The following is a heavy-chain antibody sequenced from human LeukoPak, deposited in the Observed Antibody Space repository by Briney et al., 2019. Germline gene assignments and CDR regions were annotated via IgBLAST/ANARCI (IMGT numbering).Heavy chain of an antibody. CDR3: ARPFTYYYDSSGLDAFDI. V-gene: IGHV1-2*02. CDR1: GYTFTGYY. J-gene: IGHJ3*02. CDR2: INPNSGGT. D-gene: IGHD3-22*01. Sequence: ASVKVSCKASGYTFTGYYMHWVRQAPGQGLEWMGWINPNSGGTNYAQKFQGRVTMTRDTSISTAYMELSRLRSDDTAVYYCARPFTYYYDSSGLDAFDIWGQGTMDTVSS.